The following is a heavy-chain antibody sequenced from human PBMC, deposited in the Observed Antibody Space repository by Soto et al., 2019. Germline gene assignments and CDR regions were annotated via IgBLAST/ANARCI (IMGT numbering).Heavy chain of an antibody. CDR3: ARDGGRHSGGIDY. D-gene: IGHD1-26*01. CDR1: GGTFSSYS. CDR2: IIPIFGTA. V-gene: IGHV1-69*01. J-gene: IGHJ4*02. Sequence: QVQLVQSGAEVKKPGSSVKVSCKASGGTFSSYSINWVRQAPGQGLEWMGEIIPIFGTANYAQKFQGRVTITADESTSTAYMELSSLRSADTAVYYGARDGGRHSGGIDYWGQGTLVTGSS.